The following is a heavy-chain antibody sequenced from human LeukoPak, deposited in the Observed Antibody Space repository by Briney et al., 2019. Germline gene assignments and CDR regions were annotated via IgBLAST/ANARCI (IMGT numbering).Heavy chain of an antibody. CDR3: AKGSAVADIYFDY. V-gene: IGHV3-7*03. CDR1: GFTFSSYW. CDR2: IKQDGSEK. Sequence: GGSLRLSCAASGFTFSSYWMSWVRQAPGKGLEWVANIKQDGSEKYYVDSVKGRFTISRDNAKNSLYLQMNSLRAEDTAVYYCAKGSAVADIYFDYWGQGTLVTVSS. J-gene: IGHJ4*02. D-gene: IGHD6-19*01.